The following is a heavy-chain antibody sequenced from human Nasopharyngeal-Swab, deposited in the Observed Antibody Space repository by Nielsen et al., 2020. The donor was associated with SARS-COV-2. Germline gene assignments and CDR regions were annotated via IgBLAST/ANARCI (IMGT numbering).Heavy chain of an antibody. CDR2: FDPEDGET. CDR1: GYTLTELS. J-gene: IGHJ5*02. D-gene: IGHD2-2*01. Sequence: ASVKVSCKVSGYTLTELSMHWVRQAPGKGLEWMGGFDPEDGETIYAQKFQGRVTMTEDTSTDTAYMELSSLRSEDTAVYYCATGPPYCSSTSCYGWFDPWGQGTLVTVSS. CDR3: ATGPPYCSSTSCYGWFDP. V-gene: IGHV1-24*01.